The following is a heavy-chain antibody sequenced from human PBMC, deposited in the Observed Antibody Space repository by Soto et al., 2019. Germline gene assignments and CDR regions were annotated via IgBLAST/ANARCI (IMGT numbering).Heavy chain of an antibody. CDR3: ARDRLMATAGTARHYFGLDV. CDR1: GGSIRSGGYY. Sequence: TLSLTCTVSGGSIRSGGYYWSWVRQNPRRGLEWIGNIYYSGNTYYNPSLKSRLTISVDTSKSQFSLNLSSVTAADTAVYYCARDRLMATAGTARHYFGLDVWGQGTTVTVSS. J-gene: IGHJ6*02. D-gene: IGHD5-18*01. V-gene: IGHV4-31*03. CDR2: IYYSGNT.